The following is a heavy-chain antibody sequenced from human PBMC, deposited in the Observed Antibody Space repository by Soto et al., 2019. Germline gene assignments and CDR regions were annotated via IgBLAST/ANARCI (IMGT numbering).Heavy chain of an antibody. D-gene: IGHD5-12*01. Sequence: QVQLVQSGAEVRKPGASLKLSCQTSGYPFTSYHMHWVRQAPGQGIEWMGVINPTEGRTRYSQRFQDRVTMTRDTSTSTVYMELSSLRSEDTATYFCARGREYSFGYYWFDPWGQGTLVTVSS. J-gene: IGHJ5*02. V-gene: IGHV1-46*01. CDR1: GYPFTSYH. CDR3: ARGREYSFGYYWFDP. CDR2: INPTEGRT.